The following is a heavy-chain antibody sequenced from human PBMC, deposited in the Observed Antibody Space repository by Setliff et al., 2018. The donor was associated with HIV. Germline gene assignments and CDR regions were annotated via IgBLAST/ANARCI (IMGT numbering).Heavy chain of an antibody. CDR2: ISIGSGGAI. V-gene: IGHV3-21*01. J-gene: IGHJ6*02. CDR3: ARDNLYYNLYDGSPVYGMDV. Sequence: GGSLRLSCAASGFTFRNYKFNWVRQAPGRRLEWVSSISIGSGGAIDYADSVQGRFTISRDNSKNSLYLQMNGLRVEDTGVYYCARDNLYYNLYDGSPVYGMDVWGQGTTVTVSS. CDR1: GFTFRNYK. D-gene: IGHD3-3*01.